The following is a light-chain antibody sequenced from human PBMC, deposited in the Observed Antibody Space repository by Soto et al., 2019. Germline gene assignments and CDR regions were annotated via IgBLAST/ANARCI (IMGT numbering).Light chain of an antibody. CDR1: SSDVGGYSY. CDR3: SSYTSSSTPVV. CDR2: DVS. Sequence: QSALTQPASVSGSPGQSITISCNGTSSDVGGYSYVSWYQQHPGKAPQLMIYDVSNRPSGVSDRFSGSKSGNTASLTISGLQAEDEADYYCSSYTSSSTPVVFGGGTKLTVL. V-gene: IGLV2-14*01. J-gene: IGLJ2*01.